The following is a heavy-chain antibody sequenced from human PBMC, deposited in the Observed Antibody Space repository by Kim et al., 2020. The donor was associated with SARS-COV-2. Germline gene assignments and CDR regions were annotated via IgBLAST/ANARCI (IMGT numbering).Heavy chain of an antibody. CDR3: AGDYDSGGYSWFDT. J-gene: IGHJ5*02. CDR2: IKNDGSGT. Sequence: GGSLRLSCEAAGFTWTHWVRQAPGKGLVWVSRIKNDGSGTRYADSVKGRFTISRDNARNTLYLQMNSLRAEDTAVYYCAGDYDSGGYSWFDTWAREPWSPSRQ. CDR1: GFTW. V-gene: IGHV3-74*01. D-gene: IGHD3-22*01.